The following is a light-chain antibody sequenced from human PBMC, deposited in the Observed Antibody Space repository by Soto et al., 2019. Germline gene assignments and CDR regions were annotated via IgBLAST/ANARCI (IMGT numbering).Light chain of an antibody. J-gene: IGKJ2*01. V-gene: IGKV3-20*01. Sequence: EIVLTQSPCTLSLSPGERATLSCRASQSVSSSYLAWYQQKPGQAPRLLIYAASSRATGIPDRFSGSGSGTDVTLTISRLEPEDFAVYYCQQYCSSPRTFGQGTKLEIK. CDR1: QSVSSSY. CDR2: AAS. CDR3: QQYCSSPRT.